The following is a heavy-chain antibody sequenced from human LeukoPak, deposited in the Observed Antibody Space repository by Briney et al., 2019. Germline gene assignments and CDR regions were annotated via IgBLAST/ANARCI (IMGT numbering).Heavy chain of an antibody. CDR1: GFTFSSYA. CDR2: ISYDGSNK. D-gene: IGHD4-17*01. CDR3: ARTTPDLRDFDY. J-gene: IGHJ4*02. Sequence: GGSLRLSCAASGFTFSSYAKHWVRQAPGKGLEWVAGISYDGSNKYYADSVKGRFTISRDNSKNTLYLQMNSLRAEDTAVYYCARTTPDLRDFDYWGQGTLVTVSS. V-gene: IGHV3-30*04.